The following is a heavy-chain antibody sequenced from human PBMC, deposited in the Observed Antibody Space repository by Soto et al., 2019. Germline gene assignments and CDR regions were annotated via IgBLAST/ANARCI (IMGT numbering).Heavy chain of an antibody. CDR1: GGSISSSSYY. CDR3: ARHPSIAAAGDPNFDY. D-gene: IGHD6-13*01. J-gene: IGHJ4*02. CDR2: IYYSGST. Sequence: QLQLQESGPGLVKPSETLSLTCTVSGGSISSSSYYWGWIRQPPGKGLEWIGSIYYSGSTYYNPSLKSRVTISVDTSKNQFSLKLSSVTAADTAVYYCARHPSIAAAGDPNFDYWGQGTLVTVSS. V-gene: IGHV4-39*01.